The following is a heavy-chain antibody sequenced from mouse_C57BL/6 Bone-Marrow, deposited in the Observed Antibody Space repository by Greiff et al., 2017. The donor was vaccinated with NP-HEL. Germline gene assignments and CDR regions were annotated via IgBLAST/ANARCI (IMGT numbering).Heavy chain of an antibody. CDR2: IRNKANNHAT. D-gene: IGHD2-3*01. CDR3: TSTYDGYYVGFAY. J-gene: IGHJ3*01. CDR1: GFTFSDAW. Sequence: DVQLVESGGGLVQPGGSMKLSCAASGFTFSDAWMDWVRQSPEKGLEWVAEIRNKANNHATYYAESVKGRFTISRDDSKSSVYLQMNSLRAEDTGIYYCTSTYDGYYVGFAYWGQGTLVTVSA. V-gene: IGHV6-6*01.